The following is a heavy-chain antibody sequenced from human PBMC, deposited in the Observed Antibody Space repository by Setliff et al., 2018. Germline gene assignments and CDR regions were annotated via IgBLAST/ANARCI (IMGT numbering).Heavy chain of an antibody. CDR3: ARGGDSGSYFLANHDAFDI. V-gene: IGHV4-39*07. D-gene: IGHD1-26*01. CDR1: GGSISSSSYY. J-gene: IGHJ3*02. Sequence: ETLSLTCTVSGGSISSSSYYWGWIRQPPGKGLEWVGSIHYSGSTYYNPSLKSRVTISIDTSKNQFSLKLSSVTAADTAVYYCARGGDSGSYFLANHDAFDIWGQGTMVTVSS. CDR2: IHYSGST.